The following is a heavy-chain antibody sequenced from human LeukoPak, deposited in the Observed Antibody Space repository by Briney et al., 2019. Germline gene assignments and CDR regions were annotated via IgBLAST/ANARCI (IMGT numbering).Heavy chain of an antibody. V-gene: IGHV3-30*02. CDR3: AKYYRESSGASPLDY. J-gene: IGHJ4*02. CDR1: GFSLSNYG. CDR2: IRCDGSNK. D-gene: IGHD3-22*01. Sequence: PGGSLRPSCVLYGFSLSNYGMQWVSQAAGKGLEWVAFIRCDGSNKYYADSVKGRFTSSRDNSKNSLYLQMNSLRVEDTAVYYCAKYYRESSGASPLDYWGQGTRVTVSS.